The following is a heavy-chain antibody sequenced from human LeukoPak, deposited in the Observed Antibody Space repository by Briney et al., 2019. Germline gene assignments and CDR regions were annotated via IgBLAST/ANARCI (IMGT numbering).Heavy chain of an antibody. V-gene: IGHV3-30-3*01. Sequence: PGGSLRLSCAASGFTFSSYAMHWVRQAPGKGLEWVAVISYDGSNKYYADSVKGRFTISRDNSKNTLYLQMNSLRAEDTAVYYCARVWFGESGPFDPWGQGTLVTVSS. D-gene: IGHD3-10*01. CDR1: GFTFSSYA. CDR2: ISYDGSNK. J-gene: IGHJ5*02. CDR3: ARVWFGESGPFDP.